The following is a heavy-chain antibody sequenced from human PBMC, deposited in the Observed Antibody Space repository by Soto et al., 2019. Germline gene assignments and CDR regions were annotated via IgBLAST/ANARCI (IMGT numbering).Heavy chain of an antibody. J-gene: IGHJ6*02. CDR2: IDPGDSNT. Sequence: GVSLGNSCKGAGYSFTNYWIHWVRQMPGKGLEWMGSIDPGDSNTSYSPSFQGQVTISADKSISTAYLQWSSLKASDTAMYYCARRSRYAVGVYGMDVWGQGTTVPVSS. V-gene: IGHV5-51*01. D-gene: IGHD2-2*01. CDR1: GYSFTNYW. CDR3: ARRSRYAVGVYGMDV.